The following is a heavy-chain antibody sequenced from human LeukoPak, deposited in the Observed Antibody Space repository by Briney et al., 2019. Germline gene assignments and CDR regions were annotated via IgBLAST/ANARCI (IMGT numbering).Heavy chain of an antibody. CDR3: PREARRAPKRYGSGSYNDY. CDR1: GGSFSGYY. D-gene: IGHD3-10*01. CDR2: INHSGST. Sequence: PSETLSLTCAVYGGSFSGYYWSWIRQPPGKGLEWIGEINHSGSTNYNPSLKSRVTISVATSKNQFSLKLSSVTAADTAVYYCPREARRAPKRYGSGSYNDYWGQGTLVTVSS. J-gene: IGHJ4*02. V-gene: IGHV4-34*01.